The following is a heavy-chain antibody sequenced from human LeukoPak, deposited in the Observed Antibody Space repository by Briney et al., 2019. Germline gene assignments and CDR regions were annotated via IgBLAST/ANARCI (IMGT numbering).Heavy chain of an antibody. CDR2: ISSSSSYI. Sequence: GGSLRLSCAASGFTFSSYSMNWVRQAPGKGLEWVSSISSSSSYIYYADSVKGRFTISRENAKNSLYLQMNSLRAEDTALYYCAKDLDTMVRGLIIKPTYYYYGMDVWGQGTTVIVSS. CDR1: GFTFSSYS. CDR3: AKDLDTMVRGLIIKPTYYYYGMDV. V-gene: IGHV3-21*04. D-gene: IGHD3-10*01. J-gene: IGHJ6*02.